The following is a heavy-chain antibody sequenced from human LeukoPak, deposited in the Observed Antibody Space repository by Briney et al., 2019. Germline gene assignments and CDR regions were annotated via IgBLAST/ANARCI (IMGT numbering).Heavy chain of an antibody. Sequence: GASVKVSCKASGYTFTGYYMHWVRQAPGQGLEWMGWINPNSGGTSYAQKFQGRVTMTRDTSISTAYMELSRLRSDDTAVYYCARVSGPRSWFDPWGQGTLVTVSS. CDR3: ARVSGPRSWFDP. J-gene: IGHJ5*02. CDR1: GYTFTGYY. V-gene: IGHV1-2*02. CDR2: INPNSGGT. D-gene: IGHD1-14*01.